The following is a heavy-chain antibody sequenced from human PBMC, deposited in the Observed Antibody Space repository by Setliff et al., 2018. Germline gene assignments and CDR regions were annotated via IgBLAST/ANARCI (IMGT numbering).Heavy chain of an antibody. CDR1: GFTFTSYA. CDR3: VRAVVIRGSKPLDS. CDR2: IKQDGSEK. V-gene: IGHV3-7*03. J-gene: IGHJ4*02. D-gene: IGHD3-10*01. Sequence: GGSLRLSCAASGFTFTSYAMRWVRQAPGKGLEWVANIKQDGSEKYYVDSVKDRFIISRDDSKNSLYLQMYSLKSDDTAVYYCVRAVVIRGSKPLDSWGQGTLVTVSS.